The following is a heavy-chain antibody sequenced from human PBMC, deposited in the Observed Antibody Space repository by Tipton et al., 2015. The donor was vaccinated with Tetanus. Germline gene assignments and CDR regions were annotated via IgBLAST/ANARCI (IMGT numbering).Heavy chain of an antibody. V-gene: IGHV3-48*03. CDR1: GFTFSSYY. Sequence: SLRLSCEASGFTFSSYYIHWVRQAPGKGLEWVSYISSSGRTIYYTDSVKGRFTISRDNAKNSLFLQMNSLRAEDTAVYYCARASGLADRPWDFEYWGQGTLVTVSS. CDR2: ISSSGRTI. D-gene: IGHD6-6*01. CDR3: ARASGLADRPWDFEY. J-gene: IGHJ4*02.